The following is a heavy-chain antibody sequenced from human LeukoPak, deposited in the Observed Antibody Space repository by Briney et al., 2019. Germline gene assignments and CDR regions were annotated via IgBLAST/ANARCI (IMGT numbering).Heavy chain of an antibody. CDR2: ISYDGSNK. V-gene: IGHV3-30*03. J-gene: IGHJ4*02. D-gene: IGHD3-3*01. CDR1: GFTFSSYG. Sequence: GRSLRLSCAASGFTFSSYGMHWVRQAPGKGLEWVAVISYDGSNKYYADSVKGRFTISRDNSKNTLYLQMNSLRAEDTAVYYCARPLRFLEWFQIDYWAREPWSPSPQ. CDR3: ARPLRFLEWFQIDY.